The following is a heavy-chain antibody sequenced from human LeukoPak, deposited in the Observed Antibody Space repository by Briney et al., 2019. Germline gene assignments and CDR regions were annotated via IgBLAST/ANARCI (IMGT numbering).Heavy chain of an antibody. V-gene: IGHV4-4*07. J-gene: IGHJ6*03. Sequence: SETLSLTCTVSGGSISSHYWSWIRQPAGKGLEWIGRIYTSGSTNYNPSLKSRVTMSVDTSKNQFSLKLRSVTAADTAVYYCARGYNWGSPTRNFYYLDVWGKGTTVTVSS. D-gene: IGHD7-27*01. CDR2: IYTSGST. CDR3: ARGYNWGSPTRNFYYLDV. CDR1: GGSISSHY.